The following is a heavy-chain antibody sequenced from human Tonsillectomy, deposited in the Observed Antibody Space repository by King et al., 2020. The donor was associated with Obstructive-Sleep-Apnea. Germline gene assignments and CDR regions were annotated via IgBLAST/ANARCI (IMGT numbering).Heavy chain of an antibody. D-gene: IGHD5/OR15-5a*01. CDR2: ISWKSDNI. CDR1: AFIFDGNV. J-gene: IGHJ4*02. Sequence: VQLVESGGRLVQPGRSLRLSCAASAFIFDGNVMHWVRQAPGKGLEWVSGISWKSDNIGSAGSVKGRFTISRDNPKNSLYLQMNSLRAEDTAMYYCVKSVSGFFDYWGQGTLVSVSS. CDR3: VKSVSGFFDY. V-gene: IGHV3-9*01.